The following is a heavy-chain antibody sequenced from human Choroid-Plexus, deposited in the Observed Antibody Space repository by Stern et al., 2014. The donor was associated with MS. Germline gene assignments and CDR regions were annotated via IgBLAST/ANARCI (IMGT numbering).Heavy chain of an antibody. V-gene: IGHV4-31*03. J-gene: IGHJ4*02. CDR2: IYYSGST. CDR1: GGSISSGGYY. Sequence: VQLVESGPGLVKPSQTLSLTCTVSGGSISSGGYYWSWIRQHQGKGLEXIGYIYYSGSTYYNPSLKSRVSISVDTSKNQFSLKLSSVTAADTAVYYCARGPPDYYDSSGYYTYWGQGTLVTVSS. D-gene: IGHD3-22*01. CDR3: ARGPPDYYDSSGYYTY.